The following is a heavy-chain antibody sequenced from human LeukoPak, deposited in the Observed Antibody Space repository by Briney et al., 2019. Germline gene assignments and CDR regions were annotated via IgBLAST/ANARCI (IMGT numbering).Heavy chain of an antibody. CDR2: IIPIFGTA. Sequence: SVKVSCKASGGTFSSYAISWVRQAPGQGLEWMGGIIPIFGTANYAQKFQGRVTITADKSTSTAYMELSSLRSEDTAVYYCARGGDIVVVPAASYHYGMDVWGRGTTVTVSS. J-gene: IGHJ6*04. D-gene: IGHD2-2*01. V-gene: IGHV1-69*06. CDR3: ARGGDIVVVPAASYHYGMDV. CDR1: GGTFSSYA.